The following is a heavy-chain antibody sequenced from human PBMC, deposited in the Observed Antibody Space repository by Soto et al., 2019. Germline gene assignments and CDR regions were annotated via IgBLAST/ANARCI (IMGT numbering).Heavy chain of an antibody. J-gene: IGHJ5*02. D-gene: IGHD1-1*01. CDR3: AREETTGTTSWFDP. CDR2: ISYDGSST. Sequence: GGSLRLSCAASGFTFSNYGMHWVRQAPGKGLEWVIVISYDGSSTSYADSVKGRFTISRDNAKNTLYLQMNSLRAGDTAVYYCAREETTGTTSWFDPWGQGTLVTVSS. CDR1: GFTFSNYG. V-gene: IGHV3-30*03.